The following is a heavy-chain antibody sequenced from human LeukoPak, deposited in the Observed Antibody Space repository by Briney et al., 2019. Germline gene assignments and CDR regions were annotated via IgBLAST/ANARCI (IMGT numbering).Heavy chain of an antibody. J-gene: IGHJ1*01. CDR1: GFSLSTSGVG. V-gene: IGHV2-5*02. D-gene: IGHD2-15*01. Sequence: SGPTLVKPTQTLTLTCTFSGFSLSTSGVGVGWIRRPPGKALEWLALIYWDDDKRYSPSLKSRLTITKDTSKNQVVLTMTNMDPVDTATYYCAHTRSGGSGGEYFQHWGQGTLVTVSS. CDR3: AHTRSGGSGGEYFQH. CDR2: IYWDDDK.